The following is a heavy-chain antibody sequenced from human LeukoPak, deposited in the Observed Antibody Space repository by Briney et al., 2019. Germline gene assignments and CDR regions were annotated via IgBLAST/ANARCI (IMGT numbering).Heavy chain of an antibody. V-gene: IGHV5-51*01. J-gene: IGHJ5*02. CDR2: IYPGDSDT. Sequence: GESLKISCKGSGYNFTIYWIGWVRQMPGKGLEWMGIIYPGDSDTRYSPSFQGQVTISADKSISTAYLQWSSLKASDTAMYYCARLGTLGFGELSINWFDPWGQGTLVTVSS. CDR1: GYNFTIYW. D-gene: IGHD3-10*01. CDR3: ARLGTLGFGELSINWFDP.